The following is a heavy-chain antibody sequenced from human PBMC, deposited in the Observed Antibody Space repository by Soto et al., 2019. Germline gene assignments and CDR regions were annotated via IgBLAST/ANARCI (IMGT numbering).Heavy chain of an antibody. Sequence: VGSLRLSCAASGCTCISYAMRWVRQATGKGLEWVSLIGESGTPTYYADSVKGRFTISRDNSGNTLFLEMYSLRAEDTAVYYCARYIPGVRYYGMDVWGQGTTVTVSS. J-gene: IGHJ6*02. CDR3: ARYIPGVRYYGMDV. D-gene: IGHD2-2*01. CDR2: IGESGTPT. V-gene: IGHV3-23*01. CDR1: GCTCISYA.